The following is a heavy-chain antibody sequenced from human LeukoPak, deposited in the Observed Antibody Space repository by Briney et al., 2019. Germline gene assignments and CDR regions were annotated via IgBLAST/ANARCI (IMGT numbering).Heavy chain of an antibody. D-gene: IGHD4-23*01. Sequence: GGSLRLSCAASGFSFSTYSMTWVRQTPGKGLEWLSYINSISSYKYYADSVKGRFTISRDNARNSLYLQMNSLRAEDTGVYYCARDDYGGNAVSLAYWGQGTLVTVSS. CDR2: INSISSYK. CDR3: ARDDYGGNAVSLAY. J-gene: IGHJ4*02. CDR1: GFSFSTYS. V-gene: IGHV3-21*01.